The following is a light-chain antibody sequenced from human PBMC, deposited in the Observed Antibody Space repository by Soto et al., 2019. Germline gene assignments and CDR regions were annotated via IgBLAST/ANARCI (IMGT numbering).Light chain of an antibody. CDR3: SSYSSGSTLYV. Sequence: QSVLTQPPSASESPGQSVTISCTGTSSDVGGYHYVSWYQQHPGRAPRLLIYEASYRPSGVSHRFSGSKFGNTASLTISGLQAEDEADYHCSSYSSGSTLYVFGTGTKVTVL. V-gene: IGLV2-14*01. J-gene: IGLJ1*01. CDR2: EAS. CDR1: SSDVGGYHY.